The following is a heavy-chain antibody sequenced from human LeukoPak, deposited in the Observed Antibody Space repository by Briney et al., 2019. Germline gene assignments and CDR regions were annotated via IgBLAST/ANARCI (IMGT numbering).Heavy chain of an antibody. V-gene: IGHV7-4-1*02. CDR3: ARVYYDSSGYRALLDY. D-gene: IGHD3-22*01. CDR1: GYTFTSYA. J-gene: IGHJ4*02. Sequence: ASVKVSCKASGYTFTSYAINWVRQAPGQGLEWMGWINTNTGNPTYAQGFTGRFVFSLDTSVSTAYLQISSLKAEDTAVYYCARVYYDSSGYRALLDYWGQGTLVTVSS. CDR2: INTNTGNP.